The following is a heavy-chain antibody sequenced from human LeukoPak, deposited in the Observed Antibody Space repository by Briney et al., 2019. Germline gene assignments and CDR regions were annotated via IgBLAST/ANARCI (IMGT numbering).Heavy chain of an antibody. CDR1: GFTFSNYA. CDR3: AKWGDYDVLTGYYASDY. J-gene: IGHJ4*02. Sequence: PGGSLRLACAASGFTFSNYAMSWVRQAPGKGLEWVSAVSGRDTSTYYTDSVKGRFTISRDNSKNTLYLQMNSLSAEDTAIYYCAKWGDYDVLTGYYASDYWGQGTLVTVSS. CDR2: VSGRDTST. V-gene: IGHV3-23*01. D-gene: IGHD3-9*01.